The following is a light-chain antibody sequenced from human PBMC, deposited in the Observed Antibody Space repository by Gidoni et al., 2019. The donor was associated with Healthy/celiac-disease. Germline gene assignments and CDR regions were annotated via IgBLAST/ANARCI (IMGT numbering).Light chain of an antibody. V-gene: IGKV1D-13*01. CDR2: DAS. Sequence: QLTQSPSSLSASVGDRVTITCRASQGISSALAWYQQKPGKAHKLLIYDASSLESGVPSRFSGSGSGTDFTLTISSLQPEDFATYYCQQFNNYPYTFGQGTKLEIK. J-gene: IGKJ2*01. CDR1: QGISSA. CDR3: QQFNNYPYT.